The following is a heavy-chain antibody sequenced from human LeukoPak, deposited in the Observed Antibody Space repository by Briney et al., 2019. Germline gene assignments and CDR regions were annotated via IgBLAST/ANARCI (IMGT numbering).Heavy chain of an antibody. Sequence: GASVKVSCKASGYTFTSYDINWVRQAPGQGLGWMGWMNPNSGNTGYAQKFQGRVTMTRNTSISTAYMELRSLRSEDTAVYYCARGRPAHFDYWGQGTLVTVSS. CDR3: ARGRPAHFDY. CDR2: MNPNSGNT. D-gene: IGHD2-15*01. V-gene: IGHV1-8*01. CDR1: GYTFTSYD. J-gene: IGHJ4*02.